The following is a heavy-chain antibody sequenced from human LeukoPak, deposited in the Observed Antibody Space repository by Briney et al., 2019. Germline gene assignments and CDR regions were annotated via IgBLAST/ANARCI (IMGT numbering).Heavy chain of an antibody. D-gene: IGHD3-22*01. CDR2: IYYSGST. CDR1: GGSVISTTYY. CDR3: ASQMGSYDSSGYYPADRNAEYFQH. V-gene: IGHV4-61*01. J-gene: IGHJ1*01. Sequence: SETLSLTCTVSGGSVISTTYYWSWIRQPPGKGLEWIGYIYYSGSTNYNSSLKSRVTISVDTSKNQFSLKLSSVTAADTAVYYCASQMGSYDSSGYYPADRNAEYFQHWGQGTLVTVSS.